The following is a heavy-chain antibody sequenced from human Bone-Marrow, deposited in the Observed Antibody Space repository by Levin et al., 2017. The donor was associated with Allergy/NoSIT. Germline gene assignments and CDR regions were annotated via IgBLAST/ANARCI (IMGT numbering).Heavy chain of an antibody. Sequence: ASVKVSCKASGYTFTSYDINWVRQATGQGLEWMGWMNPNSGNTGYAQKFQGRVTMTRNTSISTAYMELSSLRSEDTAVYYCAREGTYYYDSSGYEVGDAFDIWGQGTMVTVSS. D-gene: IGHD3-22*01. CDR1: GYTFTSYD. V-gene: IGHV1-8*01. CDR3: AREGTYYYDSSGYEVGDAFDI. J-gene: IGHJ3*02. CDR2: MNPNSGNT.